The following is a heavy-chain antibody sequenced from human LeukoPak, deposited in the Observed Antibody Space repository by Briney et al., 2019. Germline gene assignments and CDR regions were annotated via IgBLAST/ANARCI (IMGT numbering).Heavy chain of an antibody. D-gene: IGHD3-16*01. CDR2: INHSGST. CDR3: ARREGGYGMDV. V-gene: IGHV4-34*01. J-gene: IGHJ6*02. CDR1: GGSFSGYY. Sequence: SGTLSLTCAVYGGSFSGYYWSWIRQPPGKGLEWIGEINHSGSTNYNPSLKSRVTISVDTSKNQFSLKLSSVTAADTAVYYCARREGGYGMDVWGQGTTVTVSS.